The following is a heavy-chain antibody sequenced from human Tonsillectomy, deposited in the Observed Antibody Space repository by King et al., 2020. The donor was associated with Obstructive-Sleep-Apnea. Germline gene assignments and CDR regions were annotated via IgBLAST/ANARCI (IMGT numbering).Heavy chain of an antibody. CDR2: FDPENGES. D-gene: IGHD3-10*01. J-gene: IGHJ3*02. V-gene: IGHV1-24*01. CDR3: VTIEEVAGSGYAFDI. Sequence: QLVQSGAEVKKPGASVKVSCKVSGYTLTELSMHWVRQTPGKGLEWMGGFDPENGESIYAQKFQGRVTMTEDTSTDTAYMEIRRLRSEDTAVFYCVTIEEVAGSGYAFDIWGQGTMVTVSS. CDR1: GYTLTELS.